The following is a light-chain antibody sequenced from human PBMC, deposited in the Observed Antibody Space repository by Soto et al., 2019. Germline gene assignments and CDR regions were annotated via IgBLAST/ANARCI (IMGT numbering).Light chain of an antibody. CDR2: DAS. CDR3: QQYNTYSPTWT. Sequence: DIQMTQSASTLSASVGDRVTMTCRAIQCISNWLAWYQQKPGKAPKLLIYDASSLESGVPSRFSGSGSGTEFTLTISSLQRDDFATYYCQQYNTYSPTWTFGQGTKVDIK. J-gene: IGKJ1*01. CDR1: QCISNW. V-gene: IGKV1-5*01.